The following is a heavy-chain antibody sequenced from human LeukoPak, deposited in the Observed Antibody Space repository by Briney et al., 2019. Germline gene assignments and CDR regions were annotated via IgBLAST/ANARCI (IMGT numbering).Heavy chain of an antibody. J-gene: IGHJ5*01. D-gene: IGHD2-21*01. CDR1: GDFISPHR. CDR3: ARDWEFCGGFSCYPYWYDS. V-gene: IGHV4-4*07. CDR2: MAQSGNT. Sequence: SETLSLTCTVSGDFISPHRLSWIRQPAGKGLEFVGRMAQSGNTDYNPSLRSRLTMSLDTSKKQFSLKLSSVTAADTAVYYCARDWEFCGGFSCYPYWYDSWGQGILVTVSS.